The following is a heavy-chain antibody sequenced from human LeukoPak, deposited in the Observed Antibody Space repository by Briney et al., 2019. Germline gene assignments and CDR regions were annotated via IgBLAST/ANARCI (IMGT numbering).Heavy chain of an antibody. CDR1: GFTFSSYA. J-gene: IGHJ4*02. D-gene: IGHD6-13*01. CDR3: AKGGYSSSWCLDY. V-gene: IGHV3-23*01. Sequence: GGSLRLSCAASGFTFSSYAMSWVRQAPGKGLEWVSSISSSGSSTYYADSVKGRFTISSDNSKTTMDLQMNSLRAEDTAVYYCAKGGYSSSWCLDYWGQGTLVTVSS. CDR2: ISSSGSST.